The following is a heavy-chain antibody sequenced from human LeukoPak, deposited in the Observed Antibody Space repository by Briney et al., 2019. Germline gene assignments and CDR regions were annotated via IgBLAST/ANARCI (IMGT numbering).Heavy chain of an antibody. CDR3: ARDWELLTYAFDI. V-gene: IGHV3-30*04. Sequence: GGSLRLSCAASGFTFSSYAMHWVRQAPGKGLEWVAVISYDGSNKYYADSVKGRFTISRDNSKNTLYLQMNSLRAEDTAVYYCARDWELLTYAFDIWGQGTMVTVSS. CDR1: GFTFSSYA. J-gene: IGHJ3*02. CDR2: ISYDGSNK. D-gene: IGHD1-26*01.